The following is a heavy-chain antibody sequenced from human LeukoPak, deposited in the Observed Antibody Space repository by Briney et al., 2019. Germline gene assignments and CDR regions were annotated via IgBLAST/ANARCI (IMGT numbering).Heavy chain of an antibody. Sequence: PGGSLRLSCAGSGFTFSSYAMHWVRQAPGKGLEWVAVISYDGSNKYYADSVKGRFTISRDNSKNTLFLQMNSLRVEDTAVYYCARTSYDHRVYYSDYWGQGTLVTVSS. D-gene: IGHD2/OR15-2a*01. CDR3: ARTSYDHRVYYSDY. J-gene: IGHJ4*02. CDR1: GFTFSSYA. V-gene: IGHV3-30*04. CDR2: ISYDGSNK.